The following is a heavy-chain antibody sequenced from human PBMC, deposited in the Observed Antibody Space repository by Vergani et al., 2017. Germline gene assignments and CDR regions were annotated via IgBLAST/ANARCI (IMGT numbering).Heavy chain of an antibody. D-gene: IGHD3-22*01. J-gene: IGHJ4*02. Sequence: QVQLQQWGAGLLKPSETLSLTCAVYGGSFTGYYWTWIRQPHEKGLEWIGEINHSGSTNYNPSLKSRGTISVDTSKNQFSLKLSSVTAADTAVYYCARGPGDSSGYYYPALFYWGQGTLVTVSS. CDR2: INHSGST. V-gene: IGHV4-34*01. CDR3: ARGPGDSSGYYYPALFY. CDR1: GGSFTGYY.